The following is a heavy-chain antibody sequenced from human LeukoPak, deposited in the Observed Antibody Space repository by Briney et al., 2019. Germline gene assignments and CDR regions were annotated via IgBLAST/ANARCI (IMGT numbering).Heavy chain of an antibody. D-gene: IGHD5-18*01. Sequence: GGSLRLSCAASGFTFSSYAMSWVRQAPGKGLEWVSGISGSRGTTYYADSVKGRFTMSRDMAKKTLYLQMSSLRAEDTAIYYCAKDRGYSSFYGMDVWGQGTTVIVSS. CDR2: ISGSRGTT. CDR1: GFTFSSYA. CDR3: AKDRGYSSFYGMDV. V-gene: IGHV3-23*01. J-gene: IGHJ6*02.